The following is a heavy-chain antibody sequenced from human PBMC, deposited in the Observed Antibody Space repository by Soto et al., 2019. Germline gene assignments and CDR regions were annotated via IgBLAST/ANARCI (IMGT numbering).Heavy chain of an antibody. V-gene: IGHV3-11*03. J-gene: IGHJ4*02. CDR2: ISSSLGHT. CDR1: GLCFSDFH. D-gene: IGHD1-1*01. Sequence: GGSLRLACVASGLCFSDFHISWVRQAPGKGLEWISYISSSLGHTDYAESVKGRFTISRGNAKSSVCLEMSDMRSDDPPVYYCAANWNFGLNFWGQGTLVTVSS. CDR3: AANWNFGLNF.